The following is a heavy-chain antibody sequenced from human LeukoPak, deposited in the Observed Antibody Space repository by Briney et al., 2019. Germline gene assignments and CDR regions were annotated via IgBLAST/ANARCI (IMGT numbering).Heavy chain of an antibody. Sequence: SETLSLTCSVWVGSIRSYYWRWLRQPPGKGLEWIGYIYYSGTTDYNPSLKSRVTISVDTSNNQFSLKVSSATAADTAVYYCARSSGTYRSFDYWGQGTLVTVSS. D-gene: IGHD3-3*01. CDR2: IYYSGTT. CDR3: ARSSGTYRSFDY. J-gene: IGHJ4*02. V-gene: IGHV4-59*01. CDR1: VGSIRSYY.